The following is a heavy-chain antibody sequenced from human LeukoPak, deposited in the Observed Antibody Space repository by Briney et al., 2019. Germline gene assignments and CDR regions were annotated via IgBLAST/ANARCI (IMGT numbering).Heavy chain of an antibody. CDR1: GDTFTSYY. V-gene: IGHV1-46*01. D-gene: IGHD6-19*01. J-gene: IGHJ6*02. Sequence: ASLKVSCKASGDTFTSYYMHWVRQAPGQGLEWMGIINPSGGSTSYAQKFQGRVTMTRDTSTSTVYMELSSLRSEDTAVYYCARDHGIAVAGYYYGMDVWGQGATVTVSS. CDR2: INPSGGST. CDR3: ARDHGIAVAGYYYGMDV.